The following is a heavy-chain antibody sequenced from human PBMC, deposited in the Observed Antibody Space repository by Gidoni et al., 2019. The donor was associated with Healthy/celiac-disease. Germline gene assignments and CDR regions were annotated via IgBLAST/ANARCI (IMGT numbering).Heavy chain of an antibody. Sequence: QVQLVESGGGVVQPGRSLRLSCAASGFTFSSYAMHWVRQAPGKGLEWVAGISYDGSNKYYADSVKGRFTISRDNSKNTLYLQMNSLRAEDTAVYYCAKQLGRGDYGDYVCYFDYWGQGTLVTVSS. J-gene: IGHJ4*02. CDR3: AKQLGRGDYGDYVCYFDY. CDR1: GFTFSSYA. V-gene: IGHV3-30*04. CDR2: ISYDGSNK. D-gene: IGHD4-17*01.